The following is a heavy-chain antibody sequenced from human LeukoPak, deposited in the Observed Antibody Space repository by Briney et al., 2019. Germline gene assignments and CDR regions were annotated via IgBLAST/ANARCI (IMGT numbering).Heavy chain of an antibody. CDR1: GGSISIYY. CDR3: GGCSGGSCYPDY. V-gene: IGHV4-59*08. CDR2: IYYSGST. Sequence: PSETLSLTCTVSGGSISIYYGSWIRQPPGRGLVGIGYIYYSGSTNYNPSLKRRVTISVDTSKNQFSLKLSSVTAADTAVYYCGGCSGGSCYPDYWGQGTLVTVSS. D-gene: IGHD2-15*01. J-gene: IGHJ4*02.